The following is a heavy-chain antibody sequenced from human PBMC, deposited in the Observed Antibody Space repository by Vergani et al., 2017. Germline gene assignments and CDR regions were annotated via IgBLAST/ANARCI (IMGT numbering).Heavy chain of an antibody. Sequence: QVQLVQSGAEVRKPGASVTVSCKASGYTFTSYSLHWVRQDPGQGLEWMGIINPSGGSTSYAQKFQGRVTMTRDTSTSTVYMELSSLSSEDTAVYYCARGVVTATYDAFDIWGQGTVVTVSS. J-gene: IGHJ3*02. CDR3: ARGVVTATYDAFDI. CDR1: GYTFTSYS. V-gene: IGHV1-46*01. D-gene: IGHD2-21*02. CDR2: INPSGGST.